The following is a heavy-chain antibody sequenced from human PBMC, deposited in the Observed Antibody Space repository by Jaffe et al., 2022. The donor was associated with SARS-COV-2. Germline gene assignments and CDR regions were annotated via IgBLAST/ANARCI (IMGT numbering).Heavy chain of an antibody. Sequence: QLQLQESGPGLVKPSETLSLICTVSGDSIASSDYYWGWIRQPPGKRLEWIGSVFYSGNSHYNPSLKSRVTLSVDTSKNQFSLKLSSVTAADTAVYYCAGHDGRHYSDSSAYLLYWGQGTLVTVSS. CDR2: VFYSGNS. J-gene: IGHJ4*02. CDR1: GDSIASSDYY. V-gene: IGHV4-39*01. D-gene: IGHD3-22*01. CDR3: AGHDGRHYSDSSAYLLY.